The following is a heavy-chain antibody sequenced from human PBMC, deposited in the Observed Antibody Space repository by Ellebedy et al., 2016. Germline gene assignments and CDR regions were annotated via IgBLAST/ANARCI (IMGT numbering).Heavy chain of an antibody. V-gene: IGHV4-30-2*01. D-gene: IGHD6-6*01. CDR1: GGSISSGGYS. CDR2: IYRGGGT. J-gene: IGHJ5*02. Sequence: LRLXXAVSGGSISSGGYSWSWIRQPPGKGLEWIGYIYRGGGTYYNPSLKSRVIISVDRSKNQFSLKMTSVTAADTAVYYCARGSSSLGGRFDPWGQGTLVTVSS. CDR3: ARGSSSLGGRFDP.